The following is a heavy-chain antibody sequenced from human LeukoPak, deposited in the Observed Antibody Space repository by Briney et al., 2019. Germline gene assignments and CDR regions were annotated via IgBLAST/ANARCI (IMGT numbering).Heavy chain of an antibody. D-gene: IGHD3-22*01. CDR2: IRSKANNYAT. CDR1: GFTLSESA. J-gene: IGHJ5*02. V-gene: IGHV3-73*01. CDR3: TRTAPSGYYTSGAYFDP. Sequence: AGGSLRLSCAASGFTLSESAVHWFRRASGKGLEWVGRIRSKANNYATAYGASVKGRFTISRDDSENTAYLQMNSLKTEDTAVYYCTRTAPSGYYTSGAYFDPWGQGTLVTVSS.